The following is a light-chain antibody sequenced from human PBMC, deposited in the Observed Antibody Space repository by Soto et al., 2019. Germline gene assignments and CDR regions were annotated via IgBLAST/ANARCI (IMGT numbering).Light chain of an antibody. Sequence: EIVMTQSPATLSVSPGERATLSCRASQSVSSNLAWYQQKPGQAPRLLIYGASTRATGTPAKFSGGGSGTEFTLTISILQSEDFAIYYCQQYKNGWTFGQGSKVEIK. CDR3: QQYKNGWT. V-gene: IGKV3-15*01. J-gene: IGKJ1*01. CDR2: GAS. CDR1: QSVSSN.